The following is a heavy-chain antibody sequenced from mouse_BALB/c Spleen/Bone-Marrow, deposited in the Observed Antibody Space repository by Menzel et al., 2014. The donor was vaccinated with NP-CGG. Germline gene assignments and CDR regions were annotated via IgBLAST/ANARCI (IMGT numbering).Heavy chain of an antibody. J-gene: IGHJ4*01. CDR2: IDPYNGGT. CDR1: GYAFTSYN. D-gene: IGHD4-1*01. CDR3: ARDWDYYAMDY. V-gene: IGHV1S135*01. Sequence: VQLKDSGPELVKPGASVKVSCKASGYAFTSYNMYWVKQSHGKSLEWIGYIDPYNGGTSQNQKFKGKATLTVDKSSSTAYMHLSSLTSEDSAVYYCARDWDYYAMDYWGQGTSVTVSS.